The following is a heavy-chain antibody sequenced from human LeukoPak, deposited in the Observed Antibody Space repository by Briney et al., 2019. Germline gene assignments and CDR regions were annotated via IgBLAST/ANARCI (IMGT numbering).Heavy chain of an antibody. CDR1: GGSISSYY. CDR2: IYYSGST. D-gene: IGHD5-12*01. Sequence: SETLSLTCTVSGGSISSYYWSWIRQPPGKGLEWIGYIYYSGSTNYNPSLKSRVTISVDTSKNQFSLKLSSVTAADTAVYYCARAGGRAYSGYDLRNPFDYWGRGTLVTVSS. V-gene: IGHV4-59*01. J-gene: IGHJ4*02. CDR3: ARAGGRAYSGYDLRNPFDY.